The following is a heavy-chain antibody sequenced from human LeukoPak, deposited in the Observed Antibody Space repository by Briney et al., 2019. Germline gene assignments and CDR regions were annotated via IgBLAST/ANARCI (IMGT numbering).Heavy chain of an antibody. CDR3: ASSQTGYTYYFDY. CDR2: IYYSGST. D-gene: IGHD3-9*01. CDR1: GGSISSSSYY. Sequence: SETLSLTCTVSGGSISSSSYYWGWIRQPPGKGLEWIGSIYYSGSTYYSPSLKSRVTISVDTSKNQFSLKLSSVTAADTAVYYCASSQTGYTYYFDYWGQGTLVTVSS. V-gene: IGHV4-39*01. J-gene: IGHJ4*02.